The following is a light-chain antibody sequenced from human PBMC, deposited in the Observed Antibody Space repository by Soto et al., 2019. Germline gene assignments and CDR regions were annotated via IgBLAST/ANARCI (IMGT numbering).Light chain of an antibody. Sequence: EIVLTQFPVTPSLSPGERATLSCRASQSVSNYLAWYQQKPGQAPRLLIYDVSTRATGVPARFSGSGSGTDFTLTITSLEPEDFAVYSCQQRSDWPITFGQGTRLEIK. CDR3: QQRSDWPIT. CDR2: DVS. V-gene: IGKV3-11*01. J-gene: IGKJ5*01. CDR1: QSVSNY.